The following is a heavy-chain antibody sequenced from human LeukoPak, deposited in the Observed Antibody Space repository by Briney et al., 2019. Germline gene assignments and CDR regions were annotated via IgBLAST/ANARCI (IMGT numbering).Heavy chain of an antibody. V-gene: IGHV4-39*01. Sequence: SETLSLTCTVSGGSISSSSYYWGWIRQPPGKGLEWIGSIYYSGSTHYNPSLKSRVTISVDTSKNQFSLKLSSVTAADTAVYYCARHKLLWFGELSTYFDYWGQGTLVTVSS. CDR2: IYYSGST. J-gene: IGHJ4*02. CDR1: GGSISSSSYY. D-gene: IGHD3-10*01. CDR3: ARHKLLWFGELSTYFDY.